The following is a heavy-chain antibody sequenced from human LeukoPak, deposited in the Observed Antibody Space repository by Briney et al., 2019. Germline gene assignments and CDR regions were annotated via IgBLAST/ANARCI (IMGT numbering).Heavy chain of an antibody. V-gene: IGHV4-59*01. Sequence: SSETLSLTCTVSGGSISSYYWSWIRQPPGKGLEWIGYIYYSGSTNYNPSLKSRATISVDTSKNQFSLKLSSVTAADTAVYYCARVPKLYEHTPYYFDYWGQGTLVTVSS. CDR3: ARVPKLYEHTPYYFDY. J-gene: IGHJ4*02. CDR1: GGSISSYY. D-gene: IGHD5/OR15-5a*01. CDR2: IYYSGST.